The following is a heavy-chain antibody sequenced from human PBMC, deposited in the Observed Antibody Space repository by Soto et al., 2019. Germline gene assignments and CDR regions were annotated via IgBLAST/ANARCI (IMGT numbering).Heavy chain of an antibody. CDR2: INPNSGNT. D-gene: IGHD4-17*01. J-gene: IGHJ5*02. Sequence: ASVKVSCKASGYIFTNYDINWVRQATGQGLEYLGWINPNSGNTGYVQKFQGRVTMTRNTSINTAYMELNSLRSEDTAVYYCARGFKYGDYSGWFAHWAQGTLV. CDR3: ARGFKYGDYSGWFAH. V-gene: IGHV1-8*01. CDR1: GYIFTNYD.